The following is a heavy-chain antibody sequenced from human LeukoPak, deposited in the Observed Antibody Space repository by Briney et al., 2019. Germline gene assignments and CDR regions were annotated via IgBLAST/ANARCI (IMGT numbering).Heavy chain of an antibody. CDR3: ARDVGPSQSSGCYYFDS. V-gene: IGHV1-46*01. J-gene: IGHJ4*02. Sequence: ASVRVSCKASGYTFTNYYMHWVRQAPGQGLEWMGIINPSGGSTSFAQKFQGRVTMTRDTSTSTVYMELSSLRSEDTAVYYCARDVGPSQSSGCYYFDSWGQGTLVTVSS. CDR1: GYTFTNYY. CDR2: INPSGGST. D-gene: IGHD6-19*01.